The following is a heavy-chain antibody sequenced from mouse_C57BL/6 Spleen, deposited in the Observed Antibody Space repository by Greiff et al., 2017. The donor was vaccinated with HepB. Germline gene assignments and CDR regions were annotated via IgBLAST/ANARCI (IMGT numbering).Heavy chain of an antibody. CDR2: IWSGGST. D-gene: IGHD2-3*01. CDR1: GFSLTSYG. V-gene: IGHV2-2*01. Sequence: VKLMESGPGLVQPSQSLSITCTVSGFSLTSYGVHWVRQSPGKGLEWLGVIWSGGSTDYNAAFISRLSISKDNSKCQVFFKMNSLQADDTAIYYCARNGFYDGYRTGLFAYWGQGTLVTVSA. J-gene: IGHJ3*01. CDR3: ARNGFYDGYRTGLFAY.